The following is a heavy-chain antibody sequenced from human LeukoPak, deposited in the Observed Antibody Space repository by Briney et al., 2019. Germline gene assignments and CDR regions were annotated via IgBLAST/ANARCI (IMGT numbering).Heavy chain of an antibody. Sequence: GGSLRLSCAASGFTFSSYAMPWVRQAPGKGLEWVAVISYDGSNKNHADSVKGRFAISRDNSKNTLYLQMTSLRPEDTAVYYCARVVSGSYYGPFDYWGQGTLVTVSS. CDR3: ARVVSGSYYGPFDY. CDR1: GFTFSSYA. V-gene: IGHV3-30*09. J-gene: IGHJ4*02. D-gene: IGHD1-26*01. CDR2: ISYDGSNK.